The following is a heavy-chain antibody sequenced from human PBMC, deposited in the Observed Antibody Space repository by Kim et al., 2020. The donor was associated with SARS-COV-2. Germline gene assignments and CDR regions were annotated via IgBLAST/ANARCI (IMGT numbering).Heavy chain of an antibody. CDR2: ISGSGISA. V-gene: IGHV3-23*01. Sequence: GGSLRLSCAASGFTFTSYVMSWVRQAPGKGLEWVSVISGSGISAYYADSVKGRFTISRDNSKNTLYLQMNRLRAEDTAVYYCAKDVNSVQLERGAFDIWGQGTMVTVSS. J-gene: IGHJ3*02. CDR3: AKDVNSVQLERGAFDI. D-gene: IGHD1-1*01. CDR1: GFTFTSYV.